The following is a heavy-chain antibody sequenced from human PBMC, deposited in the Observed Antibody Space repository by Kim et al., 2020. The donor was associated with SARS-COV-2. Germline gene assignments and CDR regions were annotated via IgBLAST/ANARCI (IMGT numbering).Heavy chain of an antibody. CDR1: GFNFTYYS. J-gene: IGHJ4*02. V-gene: IGHV3-21*01. Sequence: GGSLRLSCAASGFNFTYYSMNWVRQAPGKGLEWVASINPFSTYIYYADSMKGRFTISRDNAESSLYLQINSLRADDTAVYFCARLAYYDSSVYYGLSTFDSWGQGTLVTVSS. CDR3: ARLAYYDSSVYYGLSTFDS. CDR2: INPFSTYI. D-gene: IGHD3-22*01.